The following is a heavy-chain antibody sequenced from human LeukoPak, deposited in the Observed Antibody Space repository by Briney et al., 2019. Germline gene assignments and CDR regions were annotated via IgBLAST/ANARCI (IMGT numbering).Heavy chain of an antibody. Sequence: ASVKVSCKASGYTFTGYYMHWVRQAPGQGLEWMGWINPNSGRTNYAQKFQGRVTMTRDTSISTAYMELSRLRSDDTAVYYCARDLSVLRVSEYDFGSGYNDAFDIWGQGTMVTVSS. V-gene: IGHV1-2*02. CDR1: GYTFTGYY. D-gene: IGHD3-3*01. CDR2: INPNSGRT. CDR3: ARDLSVLRVSEYDFGSGYNDAFDI. J-gene: IGHJ3*02.